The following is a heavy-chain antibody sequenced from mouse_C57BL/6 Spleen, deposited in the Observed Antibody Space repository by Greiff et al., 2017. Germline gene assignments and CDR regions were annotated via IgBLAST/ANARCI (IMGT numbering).Heavy chain of an antibody. J-gene: IGHJ4*01. CDR2: IDPSDSYT. V-gene: IGHV1-69*01. CDR1: GYTFTSYW. Sequence: QVQLQQPGAELVMPGASVKLSCKASGYTFTSYWMHWVKQRPGQGLEWIGEIDPSDSYTNYNQKFKGKSTLTVDKSSSTAYMQLSSLTSDDSAVYYCARAMDYWGQGTSVTVSA. CDR3: ARAMDY.